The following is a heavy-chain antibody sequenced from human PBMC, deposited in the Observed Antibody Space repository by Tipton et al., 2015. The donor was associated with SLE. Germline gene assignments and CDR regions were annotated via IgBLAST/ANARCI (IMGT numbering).Heavy chain of an antibody. D-gene: IGHD5-24*01. Sequence: TLSLTCTVSGGSISSYYWSWIRQPPGKGLEWIGYIYYSGSTNYNPSLKSRVTIPVDTSKNQFSLKLSSVTAADTAVYYCARVGFTEMATTPQGHFDLWGRGTLVTVSS. CDR1: GGSISSYY. CDR3: ARVGFTEMATTPQGHFDL. V-gene: IGHV4-59*01. J-gene: IGHJ2*01. CDR2: IYYSGST.